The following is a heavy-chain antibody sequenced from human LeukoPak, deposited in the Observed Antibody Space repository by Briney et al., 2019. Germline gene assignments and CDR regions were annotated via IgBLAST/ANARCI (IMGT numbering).Heavy chain of an antibody. CDR1: GFTFSSYG. J-gene: IGHJ6*03. Sequence: GRSLRLSCAASGFTFSSYGMHWVRQAPGKGLEWVAVISYDGSNKYYADSVKGRFTISRDNSKNTLYLQMNSLRAEDTAVYYCAKAQQNCSSTSCYGGYYYMDVWGKGTTVTVSS. V-gene: IGHV3-30*18. CDR2: ISYDGSNK. D-gene: IGHD2-2*01. CDR3: AKAQQNCSSTSCYGGYYYMDV.